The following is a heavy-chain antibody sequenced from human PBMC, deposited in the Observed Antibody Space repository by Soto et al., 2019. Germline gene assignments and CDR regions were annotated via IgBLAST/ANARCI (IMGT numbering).Heavy chain of an antibody. V-gene: IGHV3-9*01. D-gene: IGHD3-3*01. J-gene: IGHJ6*02. Sequence: PGGSLRLSCGASGFTFGDPVMHWFRQVPGKGLEWVGHISWNGYSIGYGGSVRGRFIISRDNAKNTLYLQMNSLRPEDTALYYCARSWSGSTSGRVDVWGQGTTVTVSS. CDR3: ARSWSGSTSGRVDV. CDR1: GFTFGDPV. CDR2: ISWNGYSI.